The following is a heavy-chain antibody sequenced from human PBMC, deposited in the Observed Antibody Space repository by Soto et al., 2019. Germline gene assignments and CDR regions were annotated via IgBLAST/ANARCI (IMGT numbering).Heavy chain of an antibody. Sequence: GGSLRLSCAASGFTFSSYAMSWVRQAPGKGLEWVSAISGSGGSTYYADSVKGRFTISRDNSKNTLYLQMNSLRAEDTAVYYCAKDQGSPTTCYSDYWGQGTLVTVSS. V-gene: IGHV3-23*01. D-gene: IGHD2-2*02. CDR1: GFTFSSYA. CDR3: AKDQGSPTTCYSDY. CDR2: ISGSGGST. J-gene: IGHJ4*02.